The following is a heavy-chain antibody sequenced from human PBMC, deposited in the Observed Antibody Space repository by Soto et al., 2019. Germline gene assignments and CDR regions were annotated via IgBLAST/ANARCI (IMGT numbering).Heavy chain of an antibody. V-gene: IGHV5-51*01. CDR1: GYKFIDYW. J-gene: IGHJ4*02. CDR2: IYPGDSEI. Sequence: GESLKISCKGSGYKFIDYWIGWVRQMPGKGLEWLGIIYPGDSEIRYSPSFQGQVTISADKSITTAYLQWSSLKASDTAMYYCARQHPLDSSGWYYWGQGTLVTVSS. D-gene: IGHD6-19*01. CDR3: ARQHPLDSSGWYY.